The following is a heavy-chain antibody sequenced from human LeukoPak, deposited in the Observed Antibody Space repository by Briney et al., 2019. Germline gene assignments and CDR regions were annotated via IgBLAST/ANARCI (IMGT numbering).Heavy chain of an antibody. V-gene: IGHV3-23*01. CDR1: GFTFDDYA. CDR2: ISGSGGST. J-gene: IGHJ4*02. Sequence: GGSLRLSCAASGFTFDDYAMHWVRQAPGKGLEWVSAISGSGGSTYYADSVRGRFTISRDNSKNTLYLQMNSLRAEDTAVYYCAKGRDGYNYDYWGQGTLVTVSS. CDR3: AKGRDGYNYDY. D-gene: IGHD5-24*01.